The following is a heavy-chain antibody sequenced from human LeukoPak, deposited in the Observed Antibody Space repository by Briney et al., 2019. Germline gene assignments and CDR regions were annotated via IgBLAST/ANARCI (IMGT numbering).Heavy chain of an antibody. Sequence: GGSLRLSCAASGFTFSGDAMSWVRQGPGKGLEWVSTINNNGRDTFYADSVKGRFTISRDNSKNTLYLQMNSLRAEDTAVYYCAKTRPLDSSSWSHGDYWGQGTLVTVSS. CDR1: GFTFSGDA. J-gene: IGHJ4*02. V-gene: IGHV3-23*01. CDR2: INNNGRDT. D-gene: IGHD6-13*01. CDR3: AKTRPLDSSSWSHGDY.